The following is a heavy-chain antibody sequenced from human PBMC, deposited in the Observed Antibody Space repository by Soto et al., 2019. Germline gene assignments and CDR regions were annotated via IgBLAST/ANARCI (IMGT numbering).Heavy chain of an antibody. V-gene: IGHV1-69*01. CDR1: GGTFSSYA. J-gene: IGHJ6*02. CDR2: IIPISDTT. Sequence: QVQLAQSGAEVKKPGSSVKVSCKASGGTFSSYAISWVRQAPGQGLEWMGGIIPISDTTNYAQRFQGRVTITADESTSTAYMELSSLRSEYTAVYYCARSQGSSTSLEIYYYYYYGMDVWGQGTTVTVSS. CDR3: ARSQGSSTSLEIYYYYYYGMDV. D-gene: IGHD2-2*01.